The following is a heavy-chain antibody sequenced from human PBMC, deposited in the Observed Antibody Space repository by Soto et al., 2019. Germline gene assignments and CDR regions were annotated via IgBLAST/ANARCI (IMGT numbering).Heavy chain of an antibody. CDR1: GGSFSGYY. J-gene: IGHJ4*02. V-gene: IGHV4-34*01. D-gene: IGHD6-6*01. Sequence: SETLSLTCAVYGGSFSGYYWSWIRQPPGKGLEWIGEINHSGSTNYNPSLKSRVTISVDTSKNQFSLKLSSVTAAGTAVYYCARGEEQLVGLDYWGQGTLVTVSS. CDR3: ARGEEQLVGLDY. CDR2: INHSGST.